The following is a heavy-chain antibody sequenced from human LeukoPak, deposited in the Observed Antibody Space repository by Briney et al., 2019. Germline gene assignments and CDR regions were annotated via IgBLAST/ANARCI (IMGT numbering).Heavy chain of an antibody. CDR2: IYYSGST. V-gene: IGHV4-39*01. D-gene: IGHD3-22*01. Sequence: SETLSLTCTVSGGSISSSNYYWGWSRQPTGKGREWIGSIYYSGSTFYTPSLKSRVTISVDTSKNHFSLKLSSVTAADTAVYYCARQVVVISDYYYYYMDVWGKGTTVTISS. CDR3: ARQVVVISDYYYYYMDV. J-gene: IGHJ6*03. CDR1: GGSISSSNYY.